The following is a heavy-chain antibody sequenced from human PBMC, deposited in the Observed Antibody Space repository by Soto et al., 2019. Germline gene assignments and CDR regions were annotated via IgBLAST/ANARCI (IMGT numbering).Heavy chain of an antibody. Sequence: SETLSLTCAVYGGSFSGYYWSWIRQPPGKGLEWIGEINHSGSTNYNPSLKSRVTISVDTSKNQFSLKLSSVTAADTAVYYCARGIITMVRGVIGGEYYFDYWGQGTLVTVSS. CDR1: GGSFSGYY. CDR2: INHSGST. V-gene: IGHV4-34*01. D-gene: IGHD3-10*01. J-gene: IGHJ4*02. CDR3: ARGIITMVRGVIGGEYYFDY.